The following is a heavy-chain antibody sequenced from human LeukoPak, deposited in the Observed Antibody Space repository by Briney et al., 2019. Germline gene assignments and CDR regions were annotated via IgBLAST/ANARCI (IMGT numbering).Heavy chain of an antibody. J-gene: IGHJ4*02. CDR3: ARTGKYYDFWSGYYLLFGY. Sequence: GGSLRLSCAASGFTFSSYWMSWVRQAPGKGLEWVANIKQDGSEKYYVDSVKGRFTISRDNAKNSLYLQMNSLRAEDTAVYYCARTGKYYDFWSGYYLLFGYWGQGTLVTVSS. CDR2: IKQDGSEK. D-gene: IGHD3-3*01. V-gene: IGHV3-7*03. CDR1: GFTFSSYW.